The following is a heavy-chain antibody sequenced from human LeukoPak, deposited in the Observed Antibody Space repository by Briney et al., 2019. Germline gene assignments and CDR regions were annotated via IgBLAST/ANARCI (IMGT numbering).Heavy chain of an antibody. CDR2: IYHSGGT. J-gene: IGHJ4*02. V-gene: IGHV4-59*11. CDR1: RASISSHY. CDR3: ARVGSYDSSGYYFTE. Sequence: SDTLSLTCTVSRASISSHYWTWIRQPPGKALEWIGYIYHSGGTTYKPSLKSRVTISVDTSDNQVSLRLTSVTAADTAVYYCARVGSYDSSGYYFTEWGQGTPVTVSS. D-gene: IGHD3-22*01.